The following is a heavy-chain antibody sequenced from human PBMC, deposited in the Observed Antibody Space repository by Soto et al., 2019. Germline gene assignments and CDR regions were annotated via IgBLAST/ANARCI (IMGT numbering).Heavy chain of an antibody. D-gene: IGHD6-13*01. CDR1: GFIFSSYG. CDR2: IWYDGSNT. Sequence: QVQLVESGGGVVQPGRSLTLSCAASGFIFSSYGMHWVRQAPGKGLQWVAVIWYDGSNTYYADSVKGRFTISRDNSKNTWYLQMKSLRAEDTAVYYCARGLRSAAGRDYFQYWGQGTLVTVSS. J-gene: IGHJ1*01. V-gene: IGHV3-33*01. CDR3: ARGLRSAAGRDYFQY.